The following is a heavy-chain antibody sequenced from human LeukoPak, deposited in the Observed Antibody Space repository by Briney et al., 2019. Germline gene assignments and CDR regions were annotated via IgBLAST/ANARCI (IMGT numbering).Heavy chain of an antibody. CDR1: GGSISSSSYY. Sequence: LSLTCTVSGGSISSSSYYWSWIRQPPGKGLEWIGYIYYSGSTYYNPSLKSRVTISVDTSKNQFSLKLSSVTAADTAVYYCARSKGRDFDYWGQGTLVTVSS. V-gene: IGHV4-30-4*08. J-gene: IGHJ4*02. CDR3: ARSKGRDFDY. CDR2: IYYSGST. D-gene: IGHD3-10*01.